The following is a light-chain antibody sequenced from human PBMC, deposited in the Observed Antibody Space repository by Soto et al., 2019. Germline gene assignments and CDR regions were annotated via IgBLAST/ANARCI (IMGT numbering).Light chain of an antibody. CDR3: LQDYTYPWT. J-gene: IGKJ1*01. CDR2: AAS. CDR1: QVIRND. Sequence: AIQMTQSPSSLSASVGDTVTITCRASQVIRNDLGWYQQKPGKAPKLLVYAASNLQSGVPSRFSGSGSGTDFTLTISSLQPEDFATYFCLQDYTYPWTFGQGTKVEIK. V-gene: IGKV1-6*01.